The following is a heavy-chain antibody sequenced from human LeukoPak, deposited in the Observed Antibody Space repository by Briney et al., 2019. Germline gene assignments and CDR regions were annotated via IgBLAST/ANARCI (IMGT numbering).Heavy chain of an antibody. Sequence: GGSLRLSCAASGFTFSDYYMSWIRQAPGKGLEWVSYISSSGSTLYYADSVKGRITISRDNAKNSLYLQMNSLRPEDTAFYYCAKAEGFFGGYYDHWGQGTLVTVSS. V-gene: IGHV3-11*01. CDR2: ISSSGSTL. CDR1: GFTFSDYY. D-gene: IGHD4-23*01. CDR3: AKAEGFFGGYYDH. J-gene: IGHJ4*02.